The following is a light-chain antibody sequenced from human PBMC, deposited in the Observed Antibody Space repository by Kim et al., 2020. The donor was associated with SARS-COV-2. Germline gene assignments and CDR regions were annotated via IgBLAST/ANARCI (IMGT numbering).Light chain of an antibody. CDR3: QEYNSHWYT. V-gene: IGKV1-5*01. J-gene: IGKJ2*01. CDR1: QSISRW. Sequence: SASVGDRVTITCRARQSISRWLAWYQQKPGKAPKLLIYDASSWESGAPSRFSGSGSGTEFTLTISSLQPDDLATYYCQEYNSHWYTFGQGTKLEI. CDR2: DAS.